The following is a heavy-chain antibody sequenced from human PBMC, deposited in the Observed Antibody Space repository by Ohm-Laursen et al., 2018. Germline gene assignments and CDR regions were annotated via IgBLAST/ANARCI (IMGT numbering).Heavy chain of an antibody. J-gene: IGHJ4*02. CDR3: ARDLRDDNSGYYSALFDY. V-gene: IGHV3-33*01. CDR1: GFTFSSYG. Sequence: SLRLSCAASGFTFSSYGIHWVRQAPGKGLEWVAIIWYDGSTKYYADSVKGRFTISRDNSKNTLYLQMNSLRAEDTAVYYCARDLRDDNSGYYSALFDYWGQGILVTVSS. CDR2: IWYDGSTK. D-gene: IGHD3-22*01.